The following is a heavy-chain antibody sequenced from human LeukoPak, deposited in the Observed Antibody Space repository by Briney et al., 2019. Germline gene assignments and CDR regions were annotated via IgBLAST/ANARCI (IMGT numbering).Heavy chain of an antibody. Sequence: PGGSLRLSCTTSGFSFGDYALGWVRQAPGKGLEAPGKGLEWVSTISASGHATYYPDSVRGRFTISRDNSKSTLHLQMDSLRAEDSALYYCAKWPEGATPKFHHWGQGTLVTVSS. CDR1: GFSFGDYA. CDR3: AKWPEGATPKFHH. CDR2: ISASGHAT. V-gene: IGHV3-23*01. D-gene: IGHD1-26*01. J-gene: IGHJ4*02.